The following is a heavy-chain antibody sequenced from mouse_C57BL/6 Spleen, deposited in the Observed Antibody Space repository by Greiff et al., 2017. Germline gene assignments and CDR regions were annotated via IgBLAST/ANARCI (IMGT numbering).Heavy chain of an antibody. CDR2: IDPSASET. D-gene: IGHD2-1*01. Sequence: QVQLQQPGAELVRPGSSVKLSCKASGYTFTSYWMHWVKQRPIQGLEWIGNIDPSASETHSNQKFKDKSTLTVDQSSSPAYMQLSSLTSEDSAVYYCASLLGFDYWGQGTTLTVSS. V-gene: IGHV1-52*01. CDR1: GYTFTSYW. J-gene: IGHJ2*01. CDR3: ASLLGFDY.